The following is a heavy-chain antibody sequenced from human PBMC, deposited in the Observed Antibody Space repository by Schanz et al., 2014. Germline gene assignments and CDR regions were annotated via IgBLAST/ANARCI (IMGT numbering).Heavy chain of an antibody. CDR1: GFPFRDYQ. Sequence: QVQLVESGGGLVKPGGSLRLSCTASGFPFRDYQMTWIRQAPGKGLEWVSYITSGSAKFYADSVKGRFTISRDNAKNSLYLQMNSLRAEDTAVYYCAREKRRTEVGLDHWGQGTLVTVS. J-gene: IGHJ4*02. CDR3: AREKRRTEVGLDH. V-gene: IGHV3-11*01. CDR2: ITSGSAK.